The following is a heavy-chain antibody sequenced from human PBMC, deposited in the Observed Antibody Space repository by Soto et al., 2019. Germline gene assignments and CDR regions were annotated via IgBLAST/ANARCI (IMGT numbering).Heavy chain of an antibody. Sequence: GESLKISCQASGDSFTTYWIAWVRQMPGKGLEWMGIIYPGDSDTRYSPSFQGQVTISVDKSITTAYLQSSSLKASDTAMYYCARLLGRFDIWGQGTMVTVSS. CDR1: GDSFTTYW. CDR3: ARLLGRFDI. V-gene: IGHV5-51*01. J-gene: IGHJ3*02. CDR2: IYPGDSDT.